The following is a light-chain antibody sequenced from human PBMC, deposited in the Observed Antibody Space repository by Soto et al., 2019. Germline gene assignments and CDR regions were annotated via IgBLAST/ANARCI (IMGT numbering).Light chain of an antibody. CDR1: QSVGIK. V-gene: IGKV3-15*01. CDR2: GAS. CDR3: QQYSSWVWT. J-gene: IGKJ1*01. Sequence: EIVMTQSPATLSVSPGERATLSCRASQSVGIKLAWYQQKPGQAPRLLMYGASTGATGIPARFRGSGSGTEFTLTISSLQSEDFAVYYCQQYSSWVWTFGQGTKVDIK.